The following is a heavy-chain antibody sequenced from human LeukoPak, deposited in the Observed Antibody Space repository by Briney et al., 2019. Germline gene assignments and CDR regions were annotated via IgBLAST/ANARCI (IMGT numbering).Heavy chain of an antibody. CDR2: ISYDGSNK. CDR1: GFTFRNYA. J-gene: IGHJ6*02. Sequence: GGSLRLSCAASGFTFRNYAMHWVRQAPGKGLEWVAVISYDGSNKYYADSVKGRFTISRDNSKTTLYLQMNSLRAEATAVYYCAKENQMIVVVITTPLPYYYGMDVWGQGTTVTVSS. V-gene: IGHV3-30*18. CDR3: AKENQMIVVVITTPLPYYYGMDV. D-gene: IGHD3-22*01.